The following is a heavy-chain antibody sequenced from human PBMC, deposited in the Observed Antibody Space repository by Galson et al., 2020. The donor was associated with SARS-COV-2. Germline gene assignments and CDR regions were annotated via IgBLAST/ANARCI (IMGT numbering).Heavy chain of an antibody. J-gene: IGHJ4*02. Sequence: SGPTLVKPTQTLTLTCTFSGFSLSTSGVGVGWIRQPPGKALEWLALIYWDDDKRYSPSLKSRLTITKDTSKNQVVLTMTNMDPVDTATYYCAHRQAARHQGYFDYWGQGTRVTVSS. CDR3: AHRQAARHQGYFDY. CDR2: IYWDDDK. CDR1: GFSLSTSGVG. D-gene: IGHD6-6*01. V-gene: IGHV2-5*02.